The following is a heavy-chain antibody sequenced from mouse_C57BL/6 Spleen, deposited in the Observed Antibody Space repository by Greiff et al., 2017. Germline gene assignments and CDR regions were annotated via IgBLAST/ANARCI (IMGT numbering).Heavy chain of an antibody. V-gene: IGHV1-64*01. CDR3: ARYNYDEDWYFDV. J-gene: IGHJ1*03. D-gene: IGHD2-12*01. CDR1: GYTFTSYW. Sequence: QVQLQQPGAELVKPGASVKLSCKASGYTFTSYWMHWVKQGPGQGLEWIGMIHPNSGSTNYNEKFKSKATLTVDKSSSTAYMQLSGLTSEDSAVYYCARYNYDEDWYFDVWGKGTTVTVSS. CDR2: IHPNSGST.